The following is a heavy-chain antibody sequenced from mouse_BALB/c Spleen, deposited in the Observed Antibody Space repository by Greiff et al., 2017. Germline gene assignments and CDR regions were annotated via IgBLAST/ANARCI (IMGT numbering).Heavy chain of an antibody. Sequence: QVQLQQSGAELVRPGSSVKISCKASGYAFSSYWMNWVKQRPGQGLEWIGQIYPGDGDTNYNGKFKGKATLTADKSSSTAYMQLSSLTSEDSAVYVCARSYYYGSSPYYFDYWGQGTTLTVSS. D-gene: IGHD1-1*01. CDR3: ARSYYYGSSPYYFDY. V-gene: IGHV1-80*01. CDR2: IYPGDGDT. J-gene: IGHJ2*01. CDR1: GYAFSSYW.